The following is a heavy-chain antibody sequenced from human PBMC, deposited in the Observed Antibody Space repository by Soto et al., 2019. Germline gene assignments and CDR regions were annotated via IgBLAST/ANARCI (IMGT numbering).Heavy chain of an antibody. Sequence: ASVKVSCKASGYTFTSYDINWVRQATGQGLEWMGWMNPNSGNTGYAQKFQGRVTMTRNTSISTAYMELSSLRSEDTAVYYCARIALYYCSGGSCAFDSWGQGTLVTVSS. CDR2: MNPNSGNT. J-gene: IGHJ4*02. CDR3: ARIALYYCSGGSCAFDS. CDR1: GYTFTSYD. V-gene: IGHV1-8*01. D-gene: IGHD2-15*01.